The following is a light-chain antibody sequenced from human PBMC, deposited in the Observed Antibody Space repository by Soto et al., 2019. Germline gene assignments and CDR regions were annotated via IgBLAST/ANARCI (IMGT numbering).Light chain of an antibody. CDR3: QSYDSSLGGSKGV. CDR2: SNI. J-gene: IGLJ3*02. Sequence: QSVLTQPPSMSGAPGQRVTISCTGSSSDIGAGYDVHWYQQFPGTAPKLLIYSNINRPSGVPDRFSGSKSGTSASLAITGLQAEDEAGYYCQSYDSSLGGSKGVFGGGTKVTVL. V-gene: IGLV1-40*01. CDR1: SSDIGAGYD.